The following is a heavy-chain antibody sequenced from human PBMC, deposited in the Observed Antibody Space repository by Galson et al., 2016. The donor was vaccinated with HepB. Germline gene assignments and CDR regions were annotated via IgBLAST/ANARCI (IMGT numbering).Heavy chain of an antibody. D-gene: IGHD1-1*01. CDR3: ASLEDY. J-gene: IGHJ4*02. V-gene: IGHV3-30*04. CDR2: ISSDGTEK. CDR1: GFTFSRYS. Sequence: SLRLSCAASGFTFSRYSMHWVRQAPGKGLEWVAVISSDGTEKYFADSVKGRFTISRDNSRKTLYLHMNSLRPEDTAVYFCASLEDYWGQGTLVTVSS.